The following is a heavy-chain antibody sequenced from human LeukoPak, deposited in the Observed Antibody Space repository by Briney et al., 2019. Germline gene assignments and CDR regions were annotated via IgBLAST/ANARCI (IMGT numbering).Heavy chain of an antibody. CDR1: GFTFSSYW. V-gene: IGHV3-74*01. J-gene: IGHJ4*02. CDR3: TRDTRGTIGTTTLDY. D-gene: IGHD1-1*01. CDR2: INNDGSTT. Sequence: GGSLRLSCVASGFTFSSYWMHWVRQAPGKGLVWVSRINNDGSTTTYADSVKGRFTISRDNAKNTLHLQMNSLRAGDTAVYYCTRDTRGTIGTTTLDYWGQGTLVTVSS.